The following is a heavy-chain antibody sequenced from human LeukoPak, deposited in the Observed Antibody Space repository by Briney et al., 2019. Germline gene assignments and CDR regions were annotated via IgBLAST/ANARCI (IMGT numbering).Heavy chain of an antibody. Sequence: GGSLRLSCAASGFAFSDYYMSWIRQAPGKGLEWLSYISSSGSTIYYADSVKGRFTISRDNAKNSLFLRMSSLRAEDTAVYYCASRSSSSASYYYYMDVWGKGTTVTVSS. J-gene: IGHJ6*03. CDR2: ISSSGSTI. V-gene: IGHV3-11*01. D-gene: IGHD6-6*01. CDR1: GFAFSDYY. CDR3: ASRSSSSASYYYYMDV.